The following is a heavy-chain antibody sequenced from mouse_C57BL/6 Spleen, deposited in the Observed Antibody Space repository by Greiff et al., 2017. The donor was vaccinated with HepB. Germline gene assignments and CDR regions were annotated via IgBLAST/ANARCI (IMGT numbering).Heavy chain of an antibody. CDR2: IHPNSGST. V-gene: IGHV1-64*01. CDR3: ARWDYGSSYGFAY. D-gene: IGHD1-1*01. CDR1: GYTFTSYW. Sequence: QVQLQQPGAELVKPGASVKLSCKASGYTFTSYWMHWVKQRPGQGLEWIGIIHPNSGSTNYNEKFKSKATLTVDKSSSTAYMQLSSLTSEDSAVYYCARWDYGSSYGFAYWGQGTLVTVSA. J-gene: IGHJ3*01.